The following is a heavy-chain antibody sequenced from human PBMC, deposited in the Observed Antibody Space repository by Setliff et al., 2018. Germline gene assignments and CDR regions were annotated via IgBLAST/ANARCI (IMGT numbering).Heavy chain of an antibody. J-gene: IGHJ4*02. CDR1: GASLSSGTYY. Sequence: PSENLSLTCTVSGASLSSGTYYWGWIRQPPGKGLEWIGRIYYRGDTYYNASLKGRLTISVDTAQNQFSLRLTSVTAADTAVYYCARTGTYRYFDYWGQGALVTV. CDR3: ARTGTYRYFDY. CDR2: IYYRGDT. V-gene: IGHV4-39*01. D-gene: IGHD1-1*01.